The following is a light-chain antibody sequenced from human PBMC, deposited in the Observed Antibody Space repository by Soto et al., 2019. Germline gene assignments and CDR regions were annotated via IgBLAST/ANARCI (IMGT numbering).Light chain of an antibody. CDR3: QQGA. Sequence: EVLMTQSPATLSVSPGERVTLSCRASQSININLAWYQQKPGQAPRVLIYGASSRASGIPDRFSGSGSGTDFTLTISRLEPEDFAVYYCQQGAFGQGTKLEIK. J-gene: IGKJ2*01. CDR2: GAS. V-gene: IGKV3D-15*01. CDR1: QSININ.